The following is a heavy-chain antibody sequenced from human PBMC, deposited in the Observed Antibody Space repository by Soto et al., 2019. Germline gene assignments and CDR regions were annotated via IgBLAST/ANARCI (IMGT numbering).Heavy chain of an antibody. V-gene: IGHV3-7*01. CDR1: GFTFSSYW. CDR3: AGQSTGSYYYYYYYMDV. J-gene: IGHJ6*03. CDR2: IKQDGSEK. D-gene: IGHD2-2*01. Sequence: GGSLRLSCAASGFTFSSYWMSWVRQAPGKGLEWVANIKQDGSEKYYVDSVKGRFTISRDNAKNSLYLQMNSLRAEDTAVYYCAGQSTGSYYYYYYYMDVWGKGTTVTVSS.